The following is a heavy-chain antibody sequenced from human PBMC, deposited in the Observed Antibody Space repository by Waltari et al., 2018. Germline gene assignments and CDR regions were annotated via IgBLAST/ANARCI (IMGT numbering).Heavy chain of an antibody. D-gene: IGHD4-17*01. CDR3: ARHAGKTVTLDY. Sequence: QLQLQESGPGLVKPSETPSLPCTVSGGSISRSSYYWGWIRQPPGKGLEWIGSIYYSGSTYYNPSLKSRVTISVDTSKNQFSLKLSSVTAADTAVYYCARHAGKTVTLDYWGQGTLVTVSS. CDR1: GGSISRSSYY. V-gene: IGHV4-39*07. J-gene: IGHJ4*02. CDR2: IYYSGST.